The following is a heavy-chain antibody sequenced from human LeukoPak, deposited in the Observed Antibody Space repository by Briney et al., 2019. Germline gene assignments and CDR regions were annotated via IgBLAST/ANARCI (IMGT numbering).Heavy chain of an antibody. V-gene: IGHV1-2*02. J-gene: IGHJ4*02. CDR1: GGTFSSYA. D-gene: IGHD3-10*01. CDR3: AGGSGSYYSPRFDY. CDR2: INPNSGGT. Sequence: ASVKVSCKASGGTFSSYAISWVRQAPGQGLEWMGWINPNSGGTNYAQKFQGRVTMTRDTSISTAYMELSRLRSDDTAVYYCAGGSGSYYSPRFDYWGQGTLVTVSS.